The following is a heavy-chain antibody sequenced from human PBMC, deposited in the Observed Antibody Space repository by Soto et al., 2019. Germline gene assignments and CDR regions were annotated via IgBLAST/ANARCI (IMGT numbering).Heavy chain of an antibody. CDR3: ARGNYDILTGVPNPNFDY. V-gene: IGHV3-33*01. CDR2: IWYDGSNK. J-gene: IGHJ4*02. Sequence: GGSLRLSSAASGNTFSSYGLHWGRQAPGKGLEWVAVIWYDGSNKYYADSVKGRFTISRDNSKNTLYLQMNSLRAEDTAVYYCARGNYDILTGVPNPNFDYWGQGTLVTVSS. CDR1: GNTFSSYG. D-gene: IGHD3-9*01.